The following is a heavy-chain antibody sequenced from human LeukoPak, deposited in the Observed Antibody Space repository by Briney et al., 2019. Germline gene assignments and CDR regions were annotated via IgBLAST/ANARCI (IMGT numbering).Heavy chain of an antibody. CDR3: ARGITGPLVGFDP. CDR1: GGSISSYY. J-gene: IGHJ5*02. D-gene: IGHD1-20*01. V-gene: IGHV4-59*08. Sequence: PSETLSLTCTVSGGSISSYYWSWIRQPPGKGLEWIGYIYYSGDTNYNPSLKSRVTISVDTSTNHFSLKLTSVTAADTAVYYCARGITGPLVGFDPWGQGTLVTVSS. CDR2: IYYSGDT.